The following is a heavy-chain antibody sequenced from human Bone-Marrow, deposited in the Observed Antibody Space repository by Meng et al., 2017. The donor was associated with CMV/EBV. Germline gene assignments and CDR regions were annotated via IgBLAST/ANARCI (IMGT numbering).Heavy chain of an antibody. CDR3: ARDGSGDFWSGYYGNAFDI. Sequence: GESLKISCAASGFPFISYSMNWVRQAPGKGLEWVSYISSRSTTIYYSDTVKGRFTISRDNGKNSLYLQMNSLRAEDTAVYYCARDGSGDFWSGYYGNAFDIWGQGTMVTVSS. V-gene: IGHV3-48*04. D-gene: IGHD3-3*01. CDR2: ISSRSTTI. J-gene: IGHJ3*02. CDR1: GFPFISYS.